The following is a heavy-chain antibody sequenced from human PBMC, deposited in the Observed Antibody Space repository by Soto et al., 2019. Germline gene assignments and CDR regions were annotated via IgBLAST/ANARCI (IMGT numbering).Heavy chain of an antibody. D-gene: IGHD3-22*01. Sequence: QLVQSGAEVKKPGASVKVSCKTSGPTFIVSYIHWVRQAPGQGLEWMGWIVPIFGTRNYAQKFQDRVTITTDESATTAHMELSNLRSEDTAVYYCARPYEGGYSSNHHYYYALDVWGQGTAVTVSS. CDR1: GPTFIVSY. V-gene: IGHV1-69*01. J-gene: IGHJ6*02. CDR3: ARPYEGGYSSNHHYYYALDV. CDR2: IVPIFGTR.